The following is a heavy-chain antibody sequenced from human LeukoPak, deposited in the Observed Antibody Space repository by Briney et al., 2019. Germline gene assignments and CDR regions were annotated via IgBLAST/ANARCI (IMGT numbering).Heavy chain of an antibody. D-gene: IGHD2-2*01. J-gene: IGHJ6*03. CDR3: AREGVCSSTSSTKGYYYMDV. V-gene: IGHV4-34*01. CDR2: INHSGRR. CDR1: GGFFSSYY. Sequence: SETLSLTCAVYGGFFSSYYWSWIRQPPAKGLEWIGEINHSGRRNYNLSLNSRVNISVDTSKNQSSLKLSSVTAADTAVNYCAREGVCSSTSSTKGYYYMDVWGKETTVTVSS.